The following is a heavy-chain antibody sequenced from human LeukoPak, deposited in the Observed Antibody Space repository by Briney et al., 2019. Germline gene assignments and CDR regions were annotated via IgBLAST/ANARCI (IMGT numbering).Heavy chain of an antibody. V-gene: IGHV4-4*09. J-gene: IGHJ4*02. CDR1: GGPISSYY. CDR3: ATLTTVVTAYYFDH. D-gene: IGHD4-23*01. CDR2: IYHSGST. Sequence: SETLSLTCTVSGGPISSYYWSWIRQPPGKGLEWIGYIYHSGSTDYNPSLKSRVTISVDTSKSQFSLKLTSVTAADTAVYYCATLTTVVTAYYFDHWGQGTLVTVSS.